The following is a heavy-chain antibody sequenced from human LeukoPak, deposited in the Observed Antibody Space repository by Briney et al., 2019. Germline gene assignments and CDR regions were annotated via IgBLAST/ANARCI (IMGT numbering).Heavy chain of an antibody. CDR3: TKGGGGRLIYYYYMDV. Sequence: GGSLRLSCAASGFIFDDYAMHWVRQAPGKGLEWVSGISWDSDSIDYADSVKGRFTISRDNAKNSLYLQMNSLRAEDMALYYCTKGGGGRLIYYYYMDVWGKGTTVTVSS. J-gene: IGHJ6*03. CDR2: ISWDSDSI. V-gene: IGHV3-9*03. CDR1: GFIFDDYA. D-gene: IGHD3-16*01.